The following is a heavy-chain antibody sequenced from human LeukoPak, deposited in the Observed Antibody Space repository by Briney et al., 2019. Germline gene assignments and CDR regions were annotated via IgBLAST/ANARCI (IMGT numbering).Heavy chain of an antibody. Sequence: GGSLRLSCAASGFPFTTYAMSWVRQPPGKGLEWVSAISNSGDNTYYADSVKGRFTISRDNSKNTFFLQMNSLRAEDTAMYFLYKTGARYYGSSNFGSWGQGALVTVSS. V-gene: IGHV3-23*01. D-gene: IGHD3-3*01. CDR2: ISNSGDNT. CDR3: YKTGARYYGSSNFGS. CDR1: GFPFTTYA. J-gene: IGHJ4*02.